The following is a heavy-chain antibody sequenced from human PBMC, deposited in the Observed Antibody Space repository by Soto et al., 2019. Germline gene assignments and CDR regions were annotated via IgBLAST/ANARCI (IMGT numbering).Heavy chain of an antibody. D-gene: IGHD5-18*01. V-gene: IGHV4-34*01. Sequence: PSETLSLTCAVYGGSLSGYFWSWIRQTPGKGLEWIGEISQSGDTNDNPSLKSRVTMSVDTSKNQFSLRLSSVTAADTAFYYCARSRPSVYTYGLEGWFGPWGQGSLVTVSS. J-gene: IGHJ5*02. CDR1: GGSLSGYF. CDR3: ARSRPSVYTYGLEGWFGP. CDR2: ISQSGDT.